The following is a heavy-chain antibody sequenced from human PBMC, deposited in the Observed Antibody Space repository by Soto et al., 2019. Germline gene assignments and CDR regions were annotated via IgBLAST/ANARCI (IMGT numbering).Heavy chain of an antibody. D-gene: IGHD4-17*01. V-gene: IGHV3-23*01. Sequence: GGSLRLSCAASGFNFRNYAMNWVRQAPGKGLEWVSGTSGSGAGIHYADSVNGRFSISRDNSKSKLYLQMNSLRAEDTAVYYCDKSSGPYAAHNYHYYGLDVCGQGTTVTVSS. J-gene: IGHJ6*02. CDR3: DKSSGPYAAHNYHYYGLDV. CDR1: GFNFRNYA. CDR2: TSGSGAGI.